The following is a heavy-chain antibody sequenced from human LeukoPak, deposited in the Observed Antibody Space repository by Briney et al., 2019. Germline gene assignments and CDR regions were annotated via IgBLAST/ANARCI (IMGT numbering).Heavy chain of an antibody. D-gene: IGHD2-15*01. J-gene: IGHJ3*02. CDR3: AKDGGSDPDSFDI. CDR2: IRYDGSNK. CDR1: GFIFNTYV. V-gene: IGHV3-30*02. Sequence: GGSLRLSCAASGFIFNTYVMHWVRQAPGKGLDWLAFIRYDGSNKNYADSVKGRFTISRDNTTNSLYLQMNSLRAEDTAVYYCAKDGGSDPDSFDIWGQGTMVTVSS.